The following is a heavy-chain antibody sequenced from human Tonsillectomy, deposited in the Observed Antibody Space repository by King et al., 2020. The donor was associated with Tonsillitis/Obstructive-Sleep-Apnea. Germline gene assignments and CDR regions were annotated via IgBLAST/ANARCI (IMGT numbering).Heavy chain of an antibody. Sequence: ITLKESGPTLVKPTQTLTLTCTFSGFSLSTSSVGVGWIRQPPGKVLGWLALIYWYDDKRYSPSLKGRLTITTDTSKNPVVLTMNNMNPVDTATYYCANTTFMEGSISCDSWGQRTLCTVSS. V-gene: IGHV2-5*01. CDR3: ANTTFMEGSISCDS. CDR1: GFSLSTSSVG. CDR2: IYWYDDK. J-gene: IGHJ4*02. D-gene: IGHD3-3*01.